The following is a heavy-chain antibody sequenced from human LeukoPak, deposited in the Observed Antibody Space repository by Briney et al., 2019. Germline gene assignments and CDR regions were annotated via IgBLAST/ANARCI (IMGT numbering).Heavy chain of an antibody. CDR2: IYYSGST. CDR1: GGSISGYY. CDR3: ARAGQYIADYFDY. Sequence: PSETLSLTCTVSGGSISGYYWSWIRQPPGEGLEWIACIYYSGSTNYNPSLKSRVTISVATSKNQFSLKLNSMTAADTAVYYCARAGQYIADYFDYWGQGTQVTVSS. D-gene: IGHD1-1*01. V-gene: IGHV4-59*01. J-gene: IGHJ4*02.